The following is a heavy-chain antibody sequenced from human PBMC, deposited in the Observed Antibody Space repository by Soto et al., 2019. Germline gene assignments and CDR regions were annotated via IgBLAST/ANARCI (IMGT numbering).Heavy chain of an antibody. CDR3: AKGNGYSSGWYSY. J-gene: IGHJ4*02. D-gene: IGHD6-19*01. CDR2: ISGSGGST. CDR1: GFTFSSYA. V-gene: IGHV3-23*01. Sequence: LRLSCAASGFTFSSYAMSWVRQAPGKGLEWVSAISGSGGSTYYADSVKGRFTISRDNSKNTLYLQMNSLRAEDTAVYYCAKGNGYSSGWYSYWGQGTQVTVSS.